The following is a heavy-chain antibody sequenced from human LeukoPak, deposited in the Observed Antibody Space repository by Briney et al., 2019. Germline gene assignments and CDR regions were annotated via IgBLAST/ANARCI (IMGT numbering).Heavy chain of an antibody. CDR3: ARRVRSANWYFDL. Sequence: GESLKISCEGSGYSFSSYWIGWVRQMPGKGLEWIGVIYPGDSDTRYSPSFHGQVTISADKSLSTAHLQWSSLKASDTAMYYCARRVRSANWYFDLWGRGTLVTVSS. V-gene: IGHV5-51*01. CDR2: IYPGDSDT. CDR1: GYSFSSYW. J-gene: IGHJ2*01.